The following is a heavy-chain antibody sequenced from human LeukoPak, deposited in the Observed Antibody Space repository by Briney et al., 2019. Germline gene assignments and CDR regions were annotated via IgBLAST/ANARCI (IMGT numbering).Heavy chain of an antibody. CDR1: GGTFSSYA. D-gene: IGHD2-15*01. CDR3: ATDDGGLVGPGW. CDR2: IIPILGVA. J-gene: IGHJ4*02. Sequence: SVKVSCKASGGTFSSYAISWVRQAPGQGLEWMGRIIPILGVANYAQKFQGRVTITADKSTSTAYMELSSLRSEDTAVYYCATDDGGLVGPGWWGQGALVTVSS. V-gene: IGHV1-69*04.